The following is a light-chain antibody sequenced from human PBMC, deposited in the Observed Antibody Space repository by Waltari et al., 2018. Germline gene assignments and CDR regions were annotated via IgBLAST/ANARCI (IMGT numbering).Light chain of an antibody. CDR3: QHYNSYSPIT. CDR1: QSISGW. CDR2: KAS. V-gene: IGKV1-5*03. Sequence: DIHMTQSPPTLSASIGDRVNNTCRASQSISGWLAWYQQKQGKAPKLLIFKASNLQSGVPSRFSGSGSGTDFTLTISSLQPDDFATYYCQHYNSYSPITFGQGTRLEIK. J-gene: IGKJ5*01.